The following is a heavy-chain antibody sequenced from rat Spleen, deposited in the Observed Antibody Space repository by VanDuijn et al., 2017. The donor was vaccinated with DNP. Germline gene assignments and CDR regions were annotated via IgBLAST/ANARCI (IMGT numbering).Heavy chain of an antibody. CDR1: GFTFSNYG. V-gene: IGHV5S13*01. J-gene: IGHJ3*01. CDR3: VTQGWFAY. Sequence: EVQLVESGGGLVQPGRSLKLSCEVSGFTFSNYGMAWVRQAPAKGLEWVACVTTVDGNTYYADSVKGRFTVSRDDSRSTLYLQMDTLRSEDTATYYCVTQGWFAYWGQGTLVTVSS. CDR2: VTTVDGNT.